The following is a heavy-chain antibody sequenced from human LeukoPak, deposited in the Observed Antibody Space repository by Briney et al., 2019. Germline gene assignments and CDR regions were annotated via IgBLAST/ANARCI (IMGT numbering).Heavy chain of an antibody. J-gene: IGHJ5*02. D-gene: IGHD1-1*01. V-gene: IGHV4-34*01. CDR1: GGSFSGYY. Sequence: PSETLSLTCAVYGGSFSGYYWSWIRQPPGKGLEWIGEINHSGSTNYNPSLKSRVTISVDTSKNQFSLKLSSVTAADTAVYYCARGLERREGWFDPWGQGTLVTVSS. CDR2: INHSGST. CDR3: ARGLERREGWFDP.